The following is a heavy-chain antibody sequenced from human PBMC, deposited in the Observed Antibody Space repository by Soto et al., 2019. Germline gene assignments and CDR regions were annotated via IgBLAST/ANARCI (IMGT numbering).Heavy chain of an antibody. CDR1: GGSISSGDYY. CDR2: IYYSGST. Sequence: PSETLSLTCTVSGGSISSGDYYWSWIRQPPGKGLEWIGYIYYSGSTYYNPSLKSRVTISVDTSKNQFSLKLSSVTAADTAVCYCARGEVYYYDSSGYYDAFDIWGQGTMVTVSS. CDR3: ARGEVYYYDSSGYYDAFDI. J-gene: IGHJ3*02. D-gene: IGHD3-22*01. V-gene: IGHV4-30-4*01.